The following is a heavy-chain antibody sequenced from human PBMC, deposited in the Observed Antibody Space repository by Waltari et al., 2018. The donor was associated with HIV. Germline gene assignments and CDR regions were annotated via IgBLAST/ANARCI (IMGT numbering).Heavy chain of an antibody. CDR3: RVAIKRGSEY. CDR2: LKSRGDGGTT. J-gene: IGHJ4*02. CDR1: GFAFNNAW. D-gene: IGHD3-10*01. Sequence: EVQLVESGGGLVKPGGSLSLSCAASGFAFNNAWVSWVRQAPGKGLEWVGRLKSRGDGGTTDYAAPVKGRFTISRDDSKNTLYLQMNSLKIEDTGVYYCRVAIKRGSEYWGQGTPVTVSS. V-gene: IGHV3-15*01.